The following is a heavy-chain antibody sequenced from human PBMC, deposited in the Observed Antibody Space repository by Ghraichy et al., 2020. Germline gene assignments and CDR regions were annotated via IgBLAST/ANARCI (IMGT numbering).Heavy chain of an antibody. CDR1: GFTVSSNY. Sequence: GGSLRLSCAASGFTVSSNYMSWVRQAPGKGLEWVSVIYSGGSTYYADSVKGRFTISRDNSKNTLYLQMNSLRAEDTAVYYCAREDILTGYMNGMDVWGQGPTVTVAS. CDR2: IYSGGST. D-gene: IGHD3-9*01. CDR3: AREDILTGYMNGMDV. J-gene: IGHJ6*02. V-gene: IGHV3-53*01.